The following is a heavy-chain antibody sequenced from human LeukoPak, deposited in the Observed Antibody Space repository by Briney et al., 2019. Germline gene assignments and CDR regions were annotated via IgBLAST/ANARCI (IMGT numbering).Heavy chain of an antibody. D-gene: IGHD4-17*01. CDR3: AKADYGDYWVYFDY. J-gene: IGHJ4*02. CDR2: ISGSGGST. V-gene: IGHV3-23*01. CDR1: GFTFSSYA. Sequence: GGSLRLSCAASGFTFSSYAMSWVRQAPGKGLEWVSAISGSGGSTYYAGSVKGRFTISRDNSKNTLYLQMNSLRAEDTAVYYCAKADYGDYWVYFDYWGQGTLATVSS.